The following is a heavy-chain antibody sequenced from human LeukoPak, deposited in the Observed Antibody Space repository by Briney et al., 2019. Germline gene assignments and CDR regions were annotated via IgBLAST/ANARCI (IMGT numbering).Heavy chain of an antibody. V-gene: IGHV5-51*01. Sequence: GESLKISCKASGYTFTHQWIGWVRQKSGSGLEWMGIIYPRDSDTRYSPSFQGHVTISAATSINTAYLEWSRLEASDTAIYYCARHSDVIAAIWGQGTLVTVSS. J-gene: IGHJ4*02. CDR3: ARHSDVIAAI. CDR1: GYTFTHQW. CDR2: IYPRDSDT. D-gene: IGHD3-10*01.